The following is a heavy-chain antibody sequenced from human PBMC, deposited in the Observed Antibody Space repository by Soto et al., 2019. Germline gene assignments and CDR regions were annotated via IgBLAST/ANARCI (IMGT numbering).Heavy chain of an antibody. J-gene: IGHJ5*02. CDR1: GYTFTSYG. V-gene: IGHV1-18*01. Sequence: QVQLVQSGAEVKKPGASVKVSCKASGYTFTSYGISWVRQAPGQGLEWMGWISAYNGNTNYAQKLQGRVTMTTDTSTSTAYMELRRRRSDDTAVYYCARDREPYNGEVGTVWFDAWGQGTLVTVSS. CDR2: ISAYNGNT. CDR3: ARDREPYNGEVGTVWFDA. D-gene: IGHD1-1*01.